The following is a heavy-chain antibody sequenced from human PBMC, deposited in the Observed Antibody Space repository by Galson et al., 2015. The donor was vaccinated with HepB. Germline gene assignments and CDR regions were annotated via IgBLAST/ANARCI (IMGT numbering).Heavy chain of an antibody. D-gene: IGHD2-2*01. J-gene: IGHJ6*03. CDR2: IWYDGSNK. CDR3: ARDIWGADCSSATCSYMDV. CDR1: GFTFSSYG. V-gene: IGHV3-33*01. Sequence: SLRLSCAASGFTFSSYGMHWVRQAPGKGLEWVAVIWYDGSNKYYADSVKGRFTISRDNSKNTLYLQVSSLRDEDTAVYYCARDIWGADCSSATCSYMDVRGKGTTVTVSS.